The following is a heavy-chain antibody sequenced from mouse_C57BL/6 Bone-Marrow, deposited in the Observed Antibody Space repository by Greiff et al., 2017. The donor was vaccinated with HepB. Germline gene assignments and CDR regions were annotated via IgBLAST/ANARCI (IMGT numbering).Heavy chain of an antibody. V-gene: IGHV1-59*01. CDR1: GYTFTSYW. Sequence: QVQLKQPGAELVRPGTSVKLSCKASGYTFTSYWMHWVKQRPGQGLEWIGVIDPSDSYTNYNQKFKGKATLTVDTSSSTAYMQLSSLTSEDSAVYYCAREGWDGGYAMDYWGQGTSVTVSS. D-gene: IGHD3-3*01. CDR3: AREGWDGGYAMDY. J-gene: IGHJ4*01. CDR2: IDPSDSYT.